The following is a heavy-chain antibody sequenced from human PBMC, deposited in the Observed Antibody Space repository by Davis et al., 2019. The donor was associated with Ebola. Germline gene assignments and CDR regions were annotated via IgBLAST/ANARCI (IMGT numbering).Heavy chain of an antibody. Sequence: AASVKVSCKTSGYTFSGYAISWVRQAPGHGLEWIGRINVYNGHTNYAQNFQGRVTVSTDTSTSIAYMELRSLRSDGTALYYCARDATTVTTIWFDPWGQGTLVTVSS. D-gene: IGHD4-17*01. V-gene: IGHV1-18*01. CDR2: INVYNGHT. CDR3: ARDATTVTTIWFDP. CDR1: GYTFSGYA. J-gene: IGHJ5*02.